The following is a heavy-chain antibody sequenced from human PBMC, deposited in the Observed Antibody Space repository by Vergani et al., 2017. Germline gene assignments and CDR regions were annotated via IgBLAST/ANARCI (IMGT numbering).Heavy chain of an antibody. CDR1: GFTFSNAW. V-gene: IGHV3-15*01. CDR2: IKSKTDGGTT. CDR3: TTDWVTGTTVYYYYMDV. Sequence: EVQLVESGGGLVKPGGSLRLSCAASGFTFSNAWMSWVRQAPGKGLEWVGRIKSKTDGGTTDYAAPVKGRFTISRDDSKNTLYLQMNSLKTEDTAVYYCTTDWVTGTTVYYYYMDVWGKGTTVTVSS. D-gene: IGHD1-7*01. J-gene: IGHJ6*03.